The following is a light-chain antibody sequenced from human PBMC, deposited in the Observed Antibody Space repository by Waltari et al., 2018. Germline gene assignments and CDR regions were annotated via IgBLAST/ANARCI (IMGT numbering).Light chain of an antibody. Sequence: SYELTQPPSVSVSPGQTARITCSGDALPKQYAYWYQQKPGQAPILLIFKDPARPPGSPRRFSRSRSGATVTLTISGVQTEDEADYYCQSADSSGTYPSVFGGGTKLTVL. V-gene: IGLV3-25*03. CDR3: QSADSSGTYPSV. CDR1: ALPKQY. J-gene: IGLJ3*02. CDR2: KDP.